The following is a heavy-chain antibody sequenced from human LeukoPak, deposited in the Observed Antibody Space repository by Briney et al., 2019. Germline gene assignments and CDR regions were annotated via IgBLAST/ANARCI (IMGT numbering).Heavy chain of an antibody. V-gene: IGHV3-21*01. CDR2: ISRHDDYI. Sequence: GGSLRLTCVASGFNFDSYAMSWVRQAPGKGLEWLSAISRHDDYIYYAASVRGRFTISRDNARNSLFLQMNSLRVDDTAVYFCARDLSFGAPVAFDIWGQGTMVTVAS. CDR3: ARDLSFGAPVAFDI. D-gene: IGHD3-10*01. J-gene: IGHJ3*02. CDR1: GFNFDSYA.